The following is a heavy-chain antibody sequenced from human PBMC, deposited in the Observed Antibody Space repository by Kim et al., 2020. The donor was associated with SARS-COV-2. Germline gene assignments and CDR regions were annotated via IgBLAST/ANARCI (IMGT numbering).Heavy chain of an antibody. CDR3: LGALRGDYYYYYGMDV. V-gene: IGHV3-7*01. Sequence: GGSLRLSCAASGFTFSSYWMSWVRQAPGKGLEWVANIKQDGSEKYYVDSVKGRFTISRDNAKNSLYLQMNSLRAEDTAVYYCLGALRGDYYYYYGMDVWGQGTTVTVSS. CDR2: IKQDGSEK. CDR1: GFTFSSYW. D-gene: IGHD3-10*01. J-gene: IGHJ6*02.